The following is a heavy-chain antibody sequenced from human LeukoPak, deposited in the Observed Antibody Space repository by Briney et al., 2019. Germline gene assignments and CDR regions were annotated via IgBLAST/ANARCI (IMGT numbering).Heavy chain of an antibody. CDR3: ARTMTTVTRHDAFDI. V-gene: IGHV4-39*07. D-gene: IGHD4-17*01. CDR2: IYYSGST. J-gene: IGHJ3*02. CDR1: GGSISSSSYY. Sequence: SETLSLTCTVSGGSISSSSYYWGWIRQPPGKGLEWIGSIYYSGSTYYNPSLKSRVTISVDTSKNQFSLKLSSVTAADTAVYYCARTMTTVTRHDAFDIWGQGTMVTVSS.